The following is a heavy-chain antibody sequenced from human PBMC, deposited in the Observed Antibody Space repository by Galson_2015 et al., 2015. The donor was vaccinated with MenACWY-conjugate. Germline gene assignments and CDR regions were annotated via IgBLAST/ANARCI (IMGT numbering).Heavy chain of an antibody. CDR3: VREFHGGTFDY. Sequence: SVKVSCKASGYTFTGYYIHWVRQAPGQGLEWMGIINPSSGGTTYAQNFRGTVTMTRDTSTTTIYMELSNLRSEDTAVYYCVREFHGGTFDYWGQGTLVTVSS. CDR2: INPSSGGT. D-gene: IGHD1-26*01. CDR1: GYTFTGYY. J-gene: IGHJ4*02. V-gene: IGHV1-46*01.